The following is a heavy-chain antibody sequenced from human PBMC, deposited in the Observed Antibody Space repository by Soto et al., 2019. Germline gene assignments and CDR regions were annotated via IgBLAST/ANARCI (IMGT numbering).Heavy chain of an antibody. V-gene: IGHV3-7*01. D-gene: IGHD4-4*01. CDR1: GFSFGNDW. CDR3: ARAELNSNYLPLLS. CDR2: IKEDGSEK. J-gene: IGHJ4*02. Sequence: PGGSLRLSCIASGFSFGNDWMGWVRQAPGKGLEWVANIKEDGSEKFSVDSVRGRFTISRDNAKNSLYLQMNSLRADDTAVYYCARAELNSNYLPLLSGGQETLVTVSS.